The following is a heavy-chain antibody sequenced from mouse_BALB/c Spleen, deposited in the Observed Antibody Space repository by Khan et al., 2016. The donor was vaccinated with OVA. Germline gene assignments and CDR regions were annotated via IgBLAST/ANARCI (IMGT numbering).Heavy chain of an antibody. CDR1: GYSITSDYA. V-gene: IGHV3-2*02. Sequence: EVQLVESGPGLVKPSQSLSLTCTVTGYSITSDYAWNWIRQFPGNKLEWMGYISSSGSTNYNPALKSRISITRDTSKNQFFLQLNSVTTEDTATYYCARDGSRYNYALDYWGQGNSVNVSS. D-gene: IGHD2-3*01. CDR2: ISSSGST. J-gene: IGHJ4*01. CDR3: ARDGSRYNYALDY.